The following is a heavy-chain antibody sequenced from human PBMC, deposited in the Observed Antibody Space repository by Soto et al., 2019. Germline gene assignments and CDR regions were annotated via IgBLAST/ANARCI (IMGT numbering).Heavy chain of an antibody. Sequence: QLQLQESGSGLVKPSQTLSLTCAVSGGSISSGGSSWSWIRQPPGKGLEWIGYIYHSGSTYYNPSLTSXVXIXXDRSNDQFSLKLSSVTAADTAVYYCARGQVVAAQHWGQGTLVTVSS. D-gene: IGHD2-15*01. J-gene: IGHJ4*02. CDR2: IYHSGST. V-gene: IGHV4-30-2*01. CDR1: GGSISSGGSS. CDR3: ARGQVVAAQH.